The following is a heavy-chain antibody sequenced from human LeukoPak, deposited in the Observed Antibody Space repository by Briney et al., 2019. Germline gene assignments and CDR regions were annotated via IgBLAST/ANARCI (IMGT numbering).Heavy chain of an antibody. D-gene: IGHD4-17*01. Sequence: PSETLSLTCAVYGESFSGYYWSWIRQPPGKGLEWIGEINHSGSTNYNPSLKSRVTISVDTSKNQFSLKLSSVTAADTAVYYCARYGDYGDYDIHWFDPWGQGTLVTVSS. CDR1: GESFSGYY. CDR2: INHSGST. V-gene: IGHV4-34*01. CDR3: ARYGDYGDYDIHWFDP. J-gene: IGHJ5*02.